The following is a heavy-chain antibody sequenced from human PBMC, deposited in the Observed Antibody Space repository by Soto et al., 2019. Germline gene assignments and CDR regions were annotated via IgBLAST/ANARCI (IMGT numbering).Heavy chain of an antibody. J-gene: IGHJ6*03. CDR3: ARDKVYKGPHDYDYHYYYMDV. CDR2: INAGNGNT. V-gene: IGHV1-3*01. CDR1: GYTFTSYA. Sequence: GASVKVSCKASGYTFTSYAMHWVRQAPGQRLEWMGWINAGNGNTKYSQKFQGRVTITRDTSASTAYMELSSLRSEDTAVYYCARDKVYKGPHDYDYHYYYMDVWGKGTTVTVSS. D-gene: IGHD4-17*01.